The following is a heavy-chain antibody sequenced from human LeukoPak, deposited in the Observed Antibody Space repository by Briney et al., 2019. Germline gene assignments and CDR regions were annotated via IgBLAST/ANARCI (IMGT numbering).Heavy chain of an antibody. D-gene: IGHD3-16*01. Sequence: SETLSLTRAVYGGSFSGYYWSWIRQPPGKGLEWIGEINHSGSTNYNPSLKSRVTISVDTSKNQFSLKLSSATAADTAVYYCAGLRAWYYYMDVWGKGTTVTVSS. J-gene: IGHJ6*03. CDR2: INHSGST. CDR3: AGLRAWYYYMDV. V-gene: IGHV4-34*01. CDR1: GGSFSGYY.